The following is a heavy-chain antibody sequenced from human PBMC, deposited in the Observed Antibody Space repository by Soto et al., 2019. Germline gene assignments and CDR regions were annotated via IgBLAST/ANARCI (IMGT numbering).Heavy chain of an antibody. Sequence: GASVQVSCKASVYTFPRYDINWVRQDTGQGLEWMGWMNPNSGNTGYAQKFQGRVTMTRNTSISTAYMELSSLRSEDTAVYYCARARWGRPDAFDIWGQGTMVTVSS. CDR3: ARARWGRPDAFDI. J-gene: IGHJ3*02. CDR1: VYTFPRYD. CDR2: MNPNSGNT. D-gene: IGHD1-26*01. V-gene: IGHV1-8*01.